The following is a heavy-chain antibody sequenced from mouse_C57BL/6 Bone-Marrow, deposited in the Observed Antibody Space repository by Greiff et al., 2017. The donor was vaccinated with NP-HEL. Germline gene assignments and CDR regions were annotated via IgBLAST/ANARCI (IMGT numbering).Heavy chain of an antibody. Sequence: EVQLQQSGPELVKPGASVKISCKASGYTFTDYYMNWVKQSHGKSLEWIGDINPNNGGTSYNQKIKGKATLTVDKSSSTAYMELRSLTSEDSAVYYCALRWYFDVWGTGTTVTVSS. CDR3: ALRWYFDV. CDR2: INPNNGGT. CDR1: GYTFTDYY. V-gene: IGHV1-26*01. J-gene: IGHJ1*03.